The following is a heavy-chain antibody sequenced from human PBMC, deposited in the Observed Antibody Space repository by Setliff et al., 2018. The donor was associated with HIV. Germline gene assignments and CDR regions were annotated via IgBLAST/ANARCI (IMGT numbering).Heavy chain of an antibody. V-gene: IGHV3-15*01. CDR3: TTAGIYGWLEGRLYYYYYMDV. Sequence: PGGSLRLSCAASGFTFSNAWMSWVRQAPGKGLEWVGRIKSKTDGGTTDYAAPVKGRFTISRDDSKNTLYLQMNSLKTEDTAVYYCTTAGIYGWLEGRLYYYYYMDVWGKGTTVTVSS. CDR1: GFTFSNAW. J-gene: IGHJ6*03. CDR2: IKSKTDGGTT. D-gene: IGHD6-19*01.